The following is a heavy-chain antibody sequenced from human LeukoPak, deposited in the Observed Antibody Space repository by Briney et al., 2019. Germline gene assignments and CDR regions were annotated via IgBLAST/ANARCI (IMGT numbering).Heavy chain of an antibody. V-gene: IGHV3-30*09. Sequence: GGSLRLSCAASGFTFRNYVIHWVRQAPGKGLEWVAVTSSDLNVKLYADSVKGRFAISGDNSRSTLYLQMNSLRPEDTAIYYCAREGYYGSGSPPSLYFDYWGQGTLVTVSS. J-gene: IGHJ4*02. CDR2: TSSDLNVK. CDR1: GFTFRNYV. CDR3: AREGYYGSGSPPSLYFDY. D-gene: IGHD3-10*01.